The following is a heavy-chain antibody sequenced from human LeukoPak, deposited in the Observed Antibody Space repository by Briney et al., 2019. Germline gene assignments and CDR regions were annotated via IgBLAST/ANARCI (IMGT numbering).Heavy chain of an antibody. D-gene: IGHD2-15*01. Sequence: GESLKISCKGSGYSFTSYWIGWVRQMPGKGLEWMGIIYPGDSDTRYSPSFQGQVTISADKSISTAYLQWSSLKASDTAMYYCARALGYCSGGSCYSYYYGMDVWGQGTTVTVSS. V-gene: IGHV5-51*01. CDR1: GYSFTSYW. J-gene: IGHJ6*02. CDR3: ARALGYCSGGSCYSYYYGMDV. CDR2: IYPGDSDT.